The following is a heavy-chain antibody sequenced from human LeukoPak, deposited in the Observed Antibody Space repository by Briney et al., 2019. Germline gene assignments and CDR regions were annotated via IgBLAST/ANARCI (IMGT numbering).Heavy chain of an antibody. CDR2: ISYDGGNK. CDR1: GFTFSSYA. CDR3: ARDQSTSEYFDWLSPDY. J-gene: IGHJ4*02. Sequence: GGSLRLSCAASGFTFSSYAMHWVRQAPGKGLEGVAVISYDGGNKYYADSVKGRFTISRDNSKNTLYLQMNSLRAEDTAVYYCARDQSTSEYFDWLSPDYWGQGTLVTVSS. D-gene: IGHD3-9*01. V-gene: IGHV3-30-3*01.